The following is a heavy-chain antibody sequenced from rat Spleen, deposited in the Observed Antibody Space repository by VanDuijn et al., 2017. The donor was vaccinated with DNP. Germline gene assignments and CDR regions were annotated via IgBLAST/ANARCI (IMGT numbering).Heavy chain of an antibody. CDR2: ISPSGGHT. CDR3: ATDRLPGYRGVMDA. D-gene: IGHD1-4*01. Sequence: EVQLVESGGGLVQPGRSLKLSCAASEFTFSNYGMHWIRQAPTKGLEWVASISPSGGHTFYRDSVKGRFTISRDNAKSTLYLQMDSLRSEDTATYYCATDRLPGYRGVMDAWGQGASVTVSS. V-gene: IGHV5-19*01. J-gene: IGHJ4*01. CDR1: EFTFSNYG.